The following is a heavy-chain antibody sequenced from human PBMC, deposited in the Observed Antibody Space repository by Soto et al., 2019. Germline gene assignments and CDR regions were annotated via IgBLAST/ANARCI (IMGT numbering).Heavy chain of an antibody. D-gene: IGHD2-2*02. V-gene: IGHV3-23*01. CDR2: ISGSGGST. CDR3: ARDSSSRIVVVPAAINDY. J-gene: IGHJ4*02. Sequence: PGGSLRLSCTASGFTFSTYAMSWVRQAPGKGLEWVSIISGSGGSTYYADSVKGRFTISRDNSKSTLYLQMNSLRAEDTAVYYCARDSSSRIVVVPAAINDYWGQGTLVTVSS. CDR1: GFTFSTYA.